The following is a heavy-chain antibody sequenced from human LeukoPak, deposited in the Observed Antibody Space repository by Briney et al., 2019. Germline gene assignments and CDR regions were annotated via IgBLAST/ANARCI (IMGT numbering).Heavy chain of an antibody. CDR2: IYYSGST. V-gene: IGHV4-59*12. J-gene: IGHJ4*02. CDR1: GGSISSYF. CDR3: AREDSSGYYSLYFDY. D-gene: IGHD3-22*01. Sequence: KPSETLSLTCTVSGGSISSYFWSWIRQPPGKGLEWIGYIYYSGSTNYNPSLKSRVTISVDTSKNQFSLKLSSVTAADTAVYYCAREDSSGYYSLYFDYWGQGTLVTVSS.